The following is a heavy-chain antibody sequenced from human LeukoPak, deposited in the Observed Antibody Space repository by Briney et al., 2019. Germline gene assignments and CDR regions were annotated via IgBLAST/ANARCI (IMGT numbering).Heavy chain of an antibody. CDR2: IYYSGST. V-gene: IGHV4-30-4*01. CDR3: AREDTWGSGDY. D-gene: IGHD7-27*01. CDR1: GGSISSGDYY. Sequence: PSETLSLTCTVSGGSISSGDYYWSWIRQPPGKGLEWIGYIYYSGSTYYNPSLKSRVTISVDTSKNQFSLKLGSVTAADTAVYYCAREDTWGSGDYWGQGTLVTVSS. J-gene: IGHJ4*02.